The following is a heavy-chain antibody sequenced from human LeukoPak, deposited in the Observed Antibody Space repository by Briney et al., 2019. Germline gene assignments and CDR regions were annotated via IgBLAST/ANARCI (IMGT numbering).Heavy chain of an antibody. V-gene: IGHV3-23*01. CDR1: GFTFSSYA. CDR3: AKGLRRGVGPYMGYPYYMDV. Sequence: GGSLRLSCAASGFTFSSYAMSWVRQAPGKGLRWGSTINDNGAGTYYADSVKGRSTISRDNSYNTVSLQMKSLRDEDTGVYYCAKGLRRGVGPYMGYPYYMDVWGKGATVTVSS. D-gene: IGHD3-16*01. J-gene: IGHJ6*03. CDR2: INDNGAGT.